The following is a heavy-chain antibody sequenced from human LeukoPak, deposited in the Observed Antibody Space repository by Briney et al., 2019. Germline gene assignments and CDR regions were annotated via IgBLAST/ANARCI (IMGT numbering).Heavy chain of an antibody. CDR3: ASGTISEHAFDI. D-gene: IGHD3-3*01. V-gene: IGHV4-59*01. CDR1: GGSISSYY. Sequence: KASETLSLTCTVSGGSISSYYWSWIRQPPGKGLEWIGYIYYSGSTNYNPSLKSRVTISVDTSKNQFSLKLSSVTAADTAVYYCASGTISEHAFDIWGQGTMVTVSS. CDR2: IYYSGST. J-gene: IGHJ3*02.